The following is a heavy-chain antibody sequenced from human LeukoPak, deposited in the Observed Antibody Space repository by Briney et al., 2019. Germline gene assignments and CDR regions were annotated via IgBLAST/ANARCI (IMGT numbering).Heavy chain of an antibody. CDR2: IWYDGSNK. D-gene: IGHD3-9*01. J-gene: IGHJ6*04. CDR3: ARRASRDDILTGYQHEGMDV. CDR1: GFIFSSYG. V-gene: IGHV3-33*01. Sequence: GGSLRLSCAASGFIFSSYGMHWVRQAPGKGLEWVAVIWYDGSNKYYADSVKGRFIICSDNYNNPQYLQMNSLRAEDTAVYYCARRASRDDILTGYQHEGMDVWGKGTTVTVSS.